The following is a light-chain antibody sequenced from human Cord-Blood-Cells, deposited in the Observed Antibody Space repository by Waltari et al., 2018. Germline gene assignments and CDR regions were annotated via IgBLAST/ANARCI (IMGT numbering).Light chain of an antibody. CDR1: SSDVGGYNY. CDR2: DVS. V-gene: IGLV2-11*01. J-gene: IGLJ3*02. Sequence: QSALTQPRSLSGSPGQSVTISCTGTSSDVGGYNYISWYQQHPAKAPKLMIYDVSKRPSGGPDRCSGSKSGNTASLTISGLQAEDEADYYCCSYAGSYTWVFGGGTKLTVL. CDR3: CSYAGSYTWV.